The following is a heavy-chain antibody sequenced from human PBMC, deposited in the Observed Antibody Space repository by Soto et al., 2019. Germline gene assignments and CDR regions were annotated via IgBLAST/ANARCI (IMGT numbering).Heavy chain of an antibody. D-gene: IGHD3-16*01. CDR1: GAPISIGDYY. J-gene: IGHJ4*02. CDR2: IYYSGST. CDR3: ARVGYVVDKLSY. Sequence: SETLSLTCKVSGAPISIGDYYLSWVRQAPGKGLEWIGCIYYSGSTYYNPSLKRRLDISLDVPKNVFSLRLTSVAASDTAVYFFARVGYVVDKLSYWGTGTXVTV. V-gene: IGHV4-30-4*01.